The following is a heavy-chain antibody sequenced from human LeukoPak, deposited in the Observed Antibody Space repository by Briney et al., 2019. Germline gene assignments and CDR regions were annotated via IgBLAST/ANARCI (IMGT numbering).Heavy chain of an antibody. J-gene: IGHJ4*02. Sequence: PGASLRLSCAASGFIFRNYAMLWVRQAAGKGLAWVSAITGCGETTYYADSVKGRFNISRGHSKHSLYVEMNTLRVDDTAIYYCAKWGDYDILSGYYVPDFWGQGTLVTVSS. CDR3: AKWGDYDILSGYYVPDF. D-gene: IGHD3-9*01. CDR2: ITGCGETT. CDR1: GFIFRNYA. V-gene: IGHV3-23*01.